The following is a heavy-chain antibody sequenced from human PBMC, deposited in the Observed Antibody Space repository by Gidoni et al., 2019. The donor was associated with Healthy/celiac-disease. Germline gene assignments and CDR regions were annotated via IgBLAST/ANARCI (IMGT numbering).Heavy chain of an antibody. V-gene: IGHV4-39*01. CDR2: IYYSGST. CDR1: GGSISSSSYY. CDR3: ARRKHAVVTGEGAFDI. Sequence: QLQLQESGPGLVKPSETLSLTCTVSGGSISSSSYYWGWIRQPPGKGLEWIGSIYYSGSTYYNPSLKSRVTISVDTSKNQFSLKLSSVTAADTAVYYCARRKHAVVTGEGAFDIWGQGTMVTVSS. D-gene: IGHD7-27*01. J-gene: IGHJ3*02.